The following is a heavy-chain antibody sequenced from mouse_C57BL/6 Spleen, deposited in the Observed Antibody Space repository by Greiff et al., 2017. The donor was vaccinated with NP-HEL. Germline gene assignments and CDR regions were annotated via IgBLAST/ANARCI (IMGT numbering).Heavy chain of an antibody. J-gene: IGHJ4*01. Sequence: QVQLKQSGAELVRPGTSVKVSCKASGYAFTNYLIEWVKQRPGQGLEWIGVINPGSGGTNYNEKFKGKATLTADKSSSTAYMQLSSLTSEDSAVYFCARRVYYGNYDDAMDYWGQGTSVTVSS. V-gene: IGHV1-54*01. D-gene: IGHD2-1*01. CDR2: INPGSGGT. CDR3: ARRVYYGNYDDAMDY. CDR1: GYAFTNYL.